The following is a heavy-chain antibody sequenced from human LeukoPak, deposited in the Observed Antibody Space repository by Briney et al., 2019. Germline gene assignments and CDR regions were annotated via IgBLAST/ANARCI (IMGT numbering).Heavy chain of an antibody. D-gene: IGHD3-22*01. CDR3: ARDLVGGWDDSSGYYYGYFDY. V-gene: IGHV3-30*03. Sequence: GGSLRLSCAASGFTFSSYGMHWVRQAPGKGLEWVAVIAHDGSNIQYGDSVKGRLTISRDNSKKTLYLQVNSPRADDTGVYYCARDLVGGWDDSSGYYYGYFDYWGQGTLVTVSS. J-gene: IGHJ4*02. CDR2: IAHDGSNI. CDR1: GFTFSSYG.